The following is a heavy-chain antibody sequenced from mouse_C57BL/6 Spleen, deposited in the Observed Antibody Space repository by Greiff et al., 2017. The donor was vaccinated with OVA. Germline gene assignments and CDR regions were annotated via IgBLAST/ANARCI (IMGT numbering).Heavy chain of an antibody. CDR3: TRDGAYAMDY. J-gene: IGHJ4*01. CDR1: GFTFSSYA. Sequence: EVKVEESGEGLVKPGGSLKLSCAASGFTFSSYAMSWVRQTPEKRLEWVAYISSGGDYIYYADTVKGRFTISRDNARNTLYLQMSSLKSEDTAMYYCTRDGAYAMDYWGQGTSVTVSS. CDR2: ISSGGDYI. V-gene: IGHV5-9-1*02.